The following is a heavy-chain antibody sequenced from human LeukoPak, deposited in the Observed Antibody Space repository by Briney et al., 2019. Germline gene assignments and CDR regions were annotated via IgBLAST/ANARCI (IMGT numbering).Heavy chain of an antibody. CDR1: GFTLSSYA. CDR2: ISGSGGST. D-gene: IGHD2-2*01. J-gene: IGHJ4*02. V-gene: IGHV3-23*01. Sequence: PGGSLRPSCAASGFTLSSYAMSWVRQAPGKGLEWVSGISGSGGSTYYADSVKGRFTISRDNSKNTLYLQMNSLRAEDTAVFYCAKKGYCSSTSCYSAPGFDYWGQGTLVTVSS. CDR3: AKKGYCSSTSCYSAPGFDY.